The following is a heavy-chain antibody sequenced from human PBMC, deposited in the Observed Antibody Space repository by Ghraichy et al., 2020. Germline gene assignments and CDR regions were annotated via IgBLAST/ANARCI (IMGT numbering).Heavy chain of an antibody. CDR2: ISSRSDT. V-gene: IGHV3-48*02. Sequence: GGSLRLSCAASGFNFSTYGMNWVRQAPGKGLEWISHISSRSDTFYAESVKGRFTISRDNAKDSLYLQMNSLRDEDTAVYYCASRYCSSTSCHYMDVWGKGTTVTVS. CDR3: ASRYCSSTSCHYMDV. CDR1: GFNFSTYG. J-gene: IGHJ6*03. D-gene: IGHD2-2*01.